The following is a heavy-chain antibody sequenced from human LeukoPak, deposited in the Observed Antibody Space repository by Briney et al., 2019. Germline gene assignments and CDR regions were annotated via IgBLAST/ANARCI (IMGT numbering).Heavy chain of an antibody. CDR3: AREGGSSHFDP. J-gene: IGHJ5*02. D-gene: IGHD2-15*01. Sequence: SETLSLTCTVSGGSISSGDYYWSWIRQPPGKGLEWIGYIYYSGSTYYNPSLKSRVTISVDTSKNQFSLKLSSVTAADTAVYYCAREGGSSHFDPWGQGTLVTVPS. CDR1: GGSISSGDYY. CDR2: IYYSGST. V-gene: IGHV4-30-4*01.